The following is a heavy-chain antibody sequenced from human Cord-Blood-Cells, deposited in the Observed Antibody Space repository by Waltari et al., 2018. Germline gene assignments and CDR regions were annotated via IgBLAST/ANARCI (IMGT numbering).Heavy chain of an antibody. V-gene: IGHV4-59*01. CDR3: ARGRHYYDSSGLFDY. D-gene: IGHD3-22*01. CDR1: GGSISSYY. J-gene: IGHJ4*02. Sequence: QVQLQESGPGLVKTSETLSLTCTVSGGSISSYYWSWIRQPPGKGLEWIGYIYYSGSTNYNPSLKSRVTISVDTSKNQFSLKLSSVTAADTAVYYCARGRHYYDSSGLFDYWGQGTLVTVSS. CDR2: IYYSGST.